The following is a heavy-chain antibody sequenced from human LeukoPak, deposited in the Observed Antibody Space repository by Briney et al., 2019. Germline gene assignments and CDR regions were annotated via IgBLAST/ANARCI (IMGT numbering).Heavy chain of an antibody. CDR1: GFTFSSYA. CDR3: AKGQSRERITMIVVVNGVFDY. V-gene: IGHV3-23*01. D-gene: IGHD3-22*01. J-gene: IGHJ4*02. Sequence: PGGSLRLSCAASGFTFSSYAMSWVRQAPGKGLEWVSAISGSGGSTYYADSVKGRFTISRDNSKNTLYLQMNSLRAEDTAVYYCAKGQSRERITMIVVVNGVFDYWGQGTLVTVSS. CDR2: ISGSGGST.